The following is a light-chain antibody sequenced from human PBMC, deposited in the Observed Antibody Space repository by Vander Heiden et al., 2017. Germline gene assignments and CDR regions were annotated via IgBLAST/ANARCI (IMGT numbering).Light chain of an antibody. CDR2: FRS. CDR1: QSLLHSNGYNY. V-gene: IGKV2-28*01. Sequence: DIVMTQSPLSLPVTPGEPASISCRSSQSLLHSNGYNYLDWYMHNPVQSHPLLLYFRSSLTSSFPSLFPFLISLPHFTLKLSSVSAEDVGVSYCMQALQTPYTFGQGTKLEIK. CDR3: MQALQTPYT. J-gene: IGKJ2*01.